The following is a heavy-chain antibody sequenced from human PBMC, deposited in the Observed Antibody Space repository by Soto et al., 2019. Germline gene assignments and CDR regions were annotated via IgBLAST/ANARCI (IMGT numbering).Heavy chain of an antibody. Sequence: SETLSLTCTVSGGSISSSSYYWGWIRQPPGKGLEWIGSIYYSGRTYYNPSLKSRVTISVDTSKNQFSLKLSSVTAADTAVYYCARRGSMLGSGSYYYDLFDYWGQGTLVTVSS. CDR1: GGSISSSSYY. CDR2: IYYSGRT. J-gene: IGHJ4*02. D-gene: IGHD3-10*01. CDR3: ARRGSMLGSGSYYYDLFDY. V-gene: IGHV4-39*01.